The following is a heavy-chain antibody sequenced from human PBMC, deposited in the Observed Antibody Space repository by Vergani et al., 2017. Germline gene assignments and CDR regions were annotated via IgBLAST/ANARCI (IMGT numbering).Heavy chain of an antibody. D-gene: IGHD2-2*01. CDR1: GFTFSSYG. CDR3: ARDSSIVVVPAASDYYYYMDV. CDR2: IWYDGSNK. Sequence: QVQLVESGGGVVQPGRSLRLSCAASGFTFSSYGMHWVRQAPGKGLEWVAVIWYDGSNKYYADSVKGRFTISRDNSKNTLYLQMNSLRAEDTALYYCARDSSIVVVPAASDYYYYMDVWGKGTTVTVSS. J-gene: IGHJ6*03. V-gene: IGHV3-33*01.